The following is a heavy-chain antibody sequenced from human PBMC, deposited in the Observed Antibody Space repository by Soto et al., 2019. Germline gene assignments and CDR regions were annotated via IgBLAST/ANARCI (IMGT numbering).Heavy chain of an antibody. J-gene: IGHJ4*02. Sequence: SETLSLTCAVYGGSFIGHYCSWSRQPPFKWLEWIVEINHSGGTSYNPSLKSRVTISEDTSKSQFSLKLTSVTAADRAVYYCARGSVDTVDSSGFYEDWGQGTPVTVSS. CDR2: INHSGGT. CDR1: GGSFIGHY. CDR3: ARGSVDTVDSSGFYED. V-gene: IGHV4-34*01. D-gene: IGHD3-22*01.